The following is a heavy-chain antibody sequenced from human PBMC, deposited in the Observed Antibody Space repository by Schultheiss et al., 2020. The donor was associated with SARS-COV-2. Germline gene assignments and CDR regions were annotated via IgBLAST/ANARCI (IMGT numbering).Heavy chain of an antibody. D-gene: IGHD1-26*01. Sequence: SETLSLTCTVSGGSISSGGYYWSWIRQHPGKGLEWIGYIYYSGSTYYNPSLKSLVTISVDTSKNQFSLKLSSVTAADTAVYYCARFSGSYYNYYYYMDVWGKGTTVTVSS. CDR3: ARFSGSYYNYYYYMDV. CDR2: IYYSGST. J-gene: IGHJ6*03. CDR1: GGSISSGGYY. V-gene: IGHV4-31*01.